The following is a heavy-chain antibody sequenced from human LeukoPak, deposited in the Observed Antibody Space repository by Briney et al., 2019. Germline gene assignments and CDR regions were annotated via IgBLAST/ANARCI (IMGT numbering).Heavy chain of an antibody. CDR2: LYHSDNV. CDR1: GYSISNGYY. V-gene: IGHV4-38-2*01. Sequence: SETLPLTCAVSGYSISNGYYWVWIRQPPGKGLEWIGSLYHSDNVYYNTALKSRVSMSVDTSKNQFSLKLSFVTAADTAVYYCARQHDSYYYYYIDVWCSGTTVTVSS. J-gene: IGHJ6*03. CDR3: ARQHDSYYYYYIDV.